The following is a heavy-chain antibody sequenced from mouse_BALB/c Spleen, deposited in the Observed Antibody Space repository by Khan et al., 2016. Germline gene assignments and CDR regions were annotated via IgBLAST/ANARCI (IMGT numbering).Heavy chain of an antibody. J-gene: IGHJ2*01. CDR3: TREGSGSYFDY. Sequence: EVKLEESGGGLVQPGGSMKLSCVASGFTFGNYWMNWVRQSPEKGLEWVAEIRLKSNNYATHYAESVTGRFTISRNDSKSSVYLQMNNLRPKDTVIYCCTREGSGSYFDYWGQGTTLTVSS. CDR1: GFTFGNYW. V-gene: IGHV6-6*02. CDR2: IRLKSNNYAT. D-gene: IGHD1-3*01.